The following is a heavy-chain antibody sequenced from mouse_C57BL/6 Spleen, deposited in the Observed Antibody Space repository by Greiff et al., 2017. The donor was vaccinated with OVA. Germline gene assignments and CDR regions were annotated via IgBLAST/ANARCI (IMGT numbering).Heavy chain of an antibody. Sequence: VQLQQSGAELAKPGASVKLSCKASGYTFTSYWMHWVKQRPGQGLEWIGYINPSSGYTKYTQKFKGKATLTADKSSSTAYMQLSSLTYEDAAVDDCSRDYDYWYFEVWGTGTTVTAAS. CDR3: SRDYDYWYFEV. CDR2: INPSSGYT. J-gene: IGHJ1*03. CDR1: GYTFTSYW. V-gene: IGHV1-7*01. D-gene: IGHD2-4*01.